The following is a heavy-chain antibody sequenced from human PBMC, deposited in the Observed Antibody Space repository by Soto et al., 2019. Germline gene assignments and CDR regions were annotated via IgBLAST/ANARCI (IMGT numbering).Heavy chain of an antibody. CDR2: ISGSGRNT. CDR1: GFTFSSNG. CDR3: ASGNPDV. J-gene: IGHJ6*02. Sequence: GESLRLSCATSGFTFSSNGMSWVRQAPGKGLDWVSGISGSGRNTYYADSVKGRFTISRDNSKNTLFLQMNSLRAEDTAVYYCASGNPDVWGQGTTVTVSS. V-gene: IGHV3-23*01.